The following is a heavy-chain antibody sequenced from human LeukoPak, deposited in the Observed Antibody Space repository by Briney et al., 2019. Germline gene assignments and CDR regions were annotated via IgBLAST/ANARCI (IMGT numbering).Heavy chain of an antibody. CDR1: GFTVSSNY. J-gene: IGHJ4*02. D-gene: IGHD2/OR15-2a*01. CDR2: IYSGGST. V-gene: IGHV3-66*01. CDR3: AKSPRNFVLVHSFDS. Sequence: GGSLRLSCAASGFTVSSNYMSWVRQAPGKGLEWVSVIYSGGSTYYADSVKGRFTISRDNSKNTLYLQMNSLRAEDTAVYYCAKSPRNFVLVHSFDSWAKETLAPVPP.